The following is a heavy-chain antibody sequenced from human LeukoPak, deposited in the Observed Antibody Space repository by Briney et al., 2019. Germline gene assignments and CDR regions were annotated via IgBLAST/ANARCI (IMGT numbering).Heavy chain of an antibody. CDR3: AREASRPYSRSWLDY. CDR2: IWYDGSNK. J-gene: IGHJ4*02. D-gene: IGHD6-13*01. Sequence: QPGRSLRLSCAASGFTFSSYGMHWVRQAPGKGLEWVAVIWYDGSNKYYADSVKGRFTISRDNSKNTLYLQMNSLRAEDTAVYYCAREASRPYSRSWLDYWGQGTLVTVSS. CDR1: GFTFSSYG. V-gene: IGHV3-33*01.